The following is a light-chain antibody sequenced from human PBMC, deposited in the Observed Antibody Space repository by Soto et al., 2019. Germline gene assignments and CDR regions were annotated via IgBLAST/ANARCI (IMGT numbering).Light chain of an antibody. Sequence: EIVLTQSPATLSLSPGERATLSCRASQSVSSYLAWYQQKPGQAPRLLIYDASTRATGIPARFSGSGSGTDFTLTISSLEFEDVGVYHCQQRSNWPSITFGQGKRLEIK. V-gene: IGKV3-11*01. J-gene: IGKJ5*01. CDR1: QSVSSY. CDR3: QQRSNWPSIT. CDR2: DAS.